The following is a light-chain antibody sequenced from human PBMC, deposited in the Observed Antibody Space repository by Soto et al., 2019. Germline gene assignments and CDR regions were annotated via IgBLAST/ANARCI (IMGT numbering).Light chain of an antibody. Sequence: EIVFNKSPGTLSLSQGERATLSCRAGQSVSNNYLAWYQQKPGQAPRLLIYGASNRATGIPDRFSGSGSGTDFTLTSSRLEPEDCAVYYCQQYGSSGTFGQGTMVDIK. CDR2: GAS. V-gene: IGKV3-20*01. J-gene: IGKJ1*01. CDR1: QSVSNNY. CDR3: QQYGSSGT.